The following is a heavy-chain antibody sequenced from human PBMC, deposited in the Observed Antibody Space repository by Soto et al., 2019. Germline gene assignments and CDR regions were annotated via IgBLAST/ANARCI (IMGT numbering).Heavy chain of an antibody. D-gene: IGHD3-10*01. CDR1: GFSLNTGGMS. V-gene: IGHV2-5*02. CDR3: AQRSINIIRGVSGIVC. J-gene: IGHJ4*02. CDR2: IYWDDDT. Sequence: QITLKESGPTLVNPTQTLTLTCTFSGFSLNTGGMSVGWIRQPPGKAPEWLALIYWDDDTRYSSSLKNRLTITKDTSANQVILKMTNMAPADTGTYYCAQRSINIIRGVSGIVCWGQGTLVTVSS.